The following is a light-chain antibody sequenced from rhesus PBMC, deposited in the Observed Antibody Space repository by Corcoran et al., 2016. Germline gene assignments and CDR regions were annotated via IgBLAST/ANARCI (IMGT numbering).Light chain of an antibody. CDR1: QSVITY. CDR2: GAS. J-gene: IGKJ4*01. Sequence: QVVLTQSPVTLSLSPGERATLSCRARQSVITYLAWYPQTIGKPPKLLSYGASRRDTGIPERFSGSGAGTEFILTISSLEPEDFAVYYCQKYDTSPLTFGGGTKVELK. CDR3: QKYDTSPLT. V-gene: IGKV3-53*02.